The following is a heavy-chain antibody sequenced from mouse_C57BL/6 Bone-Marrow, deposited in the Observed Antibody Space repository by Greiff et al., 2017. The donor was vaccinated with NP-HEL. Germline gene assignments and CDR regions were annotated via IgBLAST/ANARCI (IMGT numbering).Heavy chain of an antibody. CDR2: ISSGGSYT. Sequence: EVKLMESGGDLVKPGGSLKLSCAASGFTFSSYGMSWVRQTPDKRLEWVATISSGGSYTYYPDSVKGRFTISRDNAKNTLYLQMSSLKSEDTAMYYCARRRLSRTNCDYWGQGTTLTVSS. D-gene: IGHD1-1*01. CDR1: GFTFSSYG. J-gene: IGHJ2*01. V-gene: IGHV5-6*02. CDR3: ARRRLSRTNCDY.